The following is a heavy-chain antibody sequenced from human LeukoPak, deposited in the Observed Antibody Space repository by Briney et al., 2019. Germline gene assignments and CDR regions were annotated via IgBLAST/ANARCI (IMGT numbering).Heavy chain of an antibody. V-gene: IGHV4-4*02. CDR2: IYHSGST. CDR1: GGSISSSNW. D-gene: IGHD3-10*01. Sequence: PSETLSLTCAGSGGSISSSNWWSWVRQPPGKGLEWIGEIYHSGSTNYNPSLKSRVTISVDKSKNQFSLKLSSVTAADTAVYYCARAPLGDYYGSGSVIDYWGQGTLVTVSS. J-gene: IGHJ4*02. CDR3: ARAPLGDYYGSGSVIDY.